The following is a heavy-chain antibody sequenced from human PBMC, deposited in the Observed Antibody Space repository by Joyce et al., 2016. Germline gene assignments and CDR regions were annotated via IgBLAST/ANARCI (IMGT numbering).Heavy chain of an antibody. V-gene: IGHV4-4*02. CDR3: VGATYIGGYYFDY. J-gene: IGHJ4*02. Sequence: QVQLQESGPGLVKPSGTLSLTFAVSGDSISNSNWWSWVRQSPGEGLEWIGEVYHTGSANYNPSLKSRVAMSVDKPNNQFSLKVNSVTAADTAVYYCVGATYIGGYYFDYWGQGIPVTVSS. CDR2: VYHTGSA. D-gene: IGHD3-16*01. CDR1: GDSISNSNW.